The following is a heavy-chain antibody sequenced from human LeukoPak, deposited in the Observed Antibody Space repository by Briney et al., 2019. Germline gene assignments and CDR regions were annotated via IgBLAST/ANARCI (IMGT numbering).Heavy chain of an antibody. CDR2: IIPILGIA. V-gene: IGHV1-69*04. J-gene: IGHJ6*02. CDR3: ARPTVTTNYYGMDV. D-gene: IGHD4-17*01. Sequence: ASVKLSCKASGGTFSSYAISWVRQAPGQGLEWVGRIIPILGIANYAQKFQGRVTITADKSTSTAYMELSSLRSEDTAVYYCARPTVTTNYYGMDVWGQGTTVTVSS. CDR1: GGTFSSYA.